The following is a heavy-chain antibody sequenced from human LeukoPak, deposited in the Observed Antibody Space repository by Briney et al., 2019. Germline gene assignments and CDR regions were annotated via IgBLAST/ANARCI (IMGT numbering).Heavy chain of an antibody. Sequence: GRSLRLSCAASGFPFDEHAMHWGRQAPGKGLEWVSGISYSSETIGYVDSVKGRFTISRDNVRKSLYLQMNSLRIEDTAFYYCAKDRGGGSQLGDAYDVWGQGTMASVSS. CDR3: AKDRGGGSQLGDAYDV. V-gene: IGHV3-9*01. CDR2: ISYSSETI. CDR1: GFPFDEHA. J-gene: IGHJ3*01. D-gene: IGHD5-24*01.